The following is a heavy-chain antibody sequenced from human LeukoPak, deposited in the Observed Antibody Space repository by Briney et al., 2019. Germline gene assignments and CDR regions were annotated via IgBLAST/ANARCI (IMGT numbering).Heavy chain of an antibody. CDR2: IYPGDFYT. V-gene: IGHV5-51*01. CDR1: GYSFTSYW. Sequence: GESLKISCKGSGYSFTSYWIGWVRQMPGKGLEWMGIIYPGDFYTRYSPSFQGQVTISADKSSSTAYLQWSSLKASDTAMYYCATCTRYGSGSQFFDFWGHGTLVTVPS. J-gene: IGHJ4*01. CDR3: ATCTRYGSGSQFFDF. D-gene: IGHD3-10*01.